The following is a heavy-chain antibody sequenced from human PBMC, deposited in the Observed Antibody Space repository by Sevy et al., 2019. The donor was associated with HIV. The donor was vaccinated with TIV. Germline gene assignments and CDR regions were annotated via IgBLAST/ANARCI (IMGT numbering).Heavy chain of an antibody. V-gene: IGHV3-30*18. J-gene: IGHJ6*02. CDR1: GFTFSSFG. Sequence: GGSLRLSCAASGFTFSSFGMHWVRQAPGKGLEWVSFISYDGSNKKYADSVKGRLTVSRDKSKNTLYLQMKSLRAEDTAVYYCAKDLDYFDSSAGPSSLIYNYYYGLEDWGPGTTVTVSS. D-gene: IGHD3-22*01. CDR2: ISYDGSNK. CDR3: AKDLDYFDSSAGPSSLIYNYYYGLED.